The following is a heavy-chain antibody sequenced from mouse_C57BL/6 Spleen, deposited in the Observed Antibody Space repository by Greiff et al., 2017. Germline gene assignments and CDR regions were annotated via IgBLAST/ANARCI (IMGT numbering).Heavy chain of an antibody. CDR3: ARSYNYYGPLAMDY. CDR1: GYTFTSYW. CDR2: IHPNSGST. Sequence: VKLQQPGAELVKPGASVKLSCKASGYTFTSYWMHWVKQRPGQGLEWIGMIHPNSGSTNYNEKFKSKATLTVDKSSSTAYMQLSSLTSEDSAVYYCARSYNYYGPLAMDYWGQGTSVTVSS. J-gene: IGHJ4*01. V-gene: IGHV1-64*01. D-gene: IGHD1-1*01.